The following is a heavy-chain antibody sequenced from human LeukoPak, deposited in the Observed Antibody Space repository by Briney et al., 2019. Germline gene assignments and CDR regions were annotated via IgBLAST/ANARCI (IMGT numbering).Heavy chain of an antibody. Sequence: SETLSLTCAVYGGSFSGYYWSWIRQPPGKGLEWIGEINHSGSTNYNPSLKSRVTISVDTSKNQFSLKLSSVTAADTAVYYCATNSSGWYNVTQVRSLDPWGQGTLVTVSS. CDR2: INHSGST. CDR3: ATNSSGWYNVTQVRSLDP. CDR1: GGSFSGYY. V-gene: IGHV4-34*01. J-gene: IGHJ5*02. D-gene: IGHD6-19*01.